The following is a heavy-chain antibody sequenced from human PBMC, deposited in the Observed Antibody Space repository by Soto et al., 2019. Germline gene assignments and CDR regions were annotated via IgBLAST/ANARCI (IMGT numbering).Heavy chain of an antibody. D-gene: IGHD1-1*01. Sequence: GGSLRLSCSVSGFTFSAYWMHWVRQVPGKGLTWVSRISDDGSTATYADSVKGRFVISRDNAKNSLYLEMNTLRADDSGLYSCAREPRVSSTGTGAHWGRGTLVTVSS. CDR3: AREPRVSSTGTGAH. CDR2: ISDDGSTA. CDR1: GFTFSAYW. V-gene: IGHV3-74*01. J-gene: IGHJ4*02.